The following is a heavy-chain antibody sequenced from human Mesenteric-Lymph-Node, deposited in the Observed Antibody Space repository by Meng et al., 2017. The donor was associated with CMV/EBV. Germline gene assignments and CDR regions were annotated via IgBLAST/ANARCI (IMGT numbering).Heavy chain of an antibody. V-gene: IGHV3-21*01. Sequence: GESLKISCAASGFTFSSYSMNWVRQAPGKGLEWVSSISSSSSYIYYADSVKGRFTISRDNAKNSLYLQMNSLRDEDTAVYYCARGGYCTNGVCLDYFDYWGQGTLVTVSS. J-gene: IGHJ4*02. CDR2: ISSSSSYI. CDR1: GFTFSSYS. CDR3: ARGGYCTNGVCLDYFDY. D-gene: IGHD2-8*01.